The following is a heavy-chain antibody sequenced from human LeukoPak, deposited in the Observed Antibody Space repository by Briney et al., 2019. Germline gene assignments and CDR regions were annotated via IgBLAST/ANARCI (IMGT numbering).Heavy chain of an antibody. Sequence: PSETLSLTCTVSGGSIISSSYYWGWIRQPPGKGLEWIGSVYYSGRTYYNPSLKSRVTMSVDTSKNQFSLRLTSVTAADTTVYYCARHDVGGMSTVIDWGQGTLVTVSS. CDR3: ARHDVGGMSTVID. D-gene: IGHD2-21*01. J-gene: IGHJ4*02. V-gene: IGHV4-39*01. CDR1: GGSIISSSYY. CDR2: VYYSGRT.